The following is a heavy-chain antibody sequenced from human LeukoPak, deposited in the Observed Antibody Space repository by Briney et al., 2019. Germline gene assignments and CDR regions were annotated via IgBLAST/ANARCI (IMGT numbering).Heavy chain of an antibody. CDR3: ARGAYYSIN. J-gene: IGHJ4*02. V-gene: IGHV3-33*01. Sequence: PGRSLRLSCAASGFTFSNYGMHWVRQAPGRGLEWVAVIWYDGSNKYYADSVKGRFTISRDNSKNTLYLQLNSLRVEDTAVYYCARGAYYSINWGQGTLVTVSS. CDR2: IWYDGSNK. D-gene: IGHD3-10*01. CDR1: GFTFSNYG.